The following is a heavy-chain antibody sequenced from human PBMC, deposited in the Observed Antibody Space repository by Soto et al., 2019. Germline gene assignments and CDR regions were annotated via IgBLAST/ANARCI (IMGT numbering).Heavy chain of an antibody. CDR3: ARGGIAAAAPPDY. J-gene: IGHJ4*02. CDR2: IYYSGST. V-gene: IGHV4-31*03. D-gene: IGHD6-13*01. Sequence: SETLSLTCTVSGDSVSSGDYYWSWIRQHPGKGLEWIGYIYYSGSTYYNPSLKSRVTISVDTSKNQFSLKLSSVTAADTAVYYCARGGIAAAAPPDYWGQGTLVTVSS. CDR1: GDSVSSGDYY.